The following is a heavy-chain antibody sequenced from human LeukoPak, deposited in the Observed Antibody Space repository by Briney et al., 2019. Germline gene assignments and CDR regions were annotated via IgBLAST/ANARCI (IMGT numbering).Heavy chain of an antibody. V-gene: IGHV3-23*01. CDR2: ISGSGGST. D-gene: IGHD3-3*01. CDR1: GFTFSSYA. CDR3: ASRENYDFWSGYFY. J-gene: IGHJ4*02. Sequence: GGSLRLSCAASGFTFSSYAMSWVRQAPGKGLEWVSIISGSGGSTYYADSVKGHFTISRDNSKNTLYLQMNSLRADDTAVYYCASRENYDFWSGYFYWGQGTLVTVSS.